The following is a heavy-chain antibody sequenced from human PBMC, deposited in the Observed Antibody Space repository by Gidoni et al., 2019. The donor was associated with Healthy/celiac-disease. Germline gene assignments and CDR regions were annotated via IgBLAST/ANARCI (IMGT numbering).Heavy chain of an antibody. J-gene: IGHJ6*02. V-gene: IGHV3-30*18. D-gene: IGHD3-22*01. CDR1: GVTCSSYG. CDR2: ISYDGSNK. CDR3: AKDLEVGAGPEAMDV. Sequence: QVQLVESGGGVVQTGRSLRLSCAASGVTCSSYGMHWVRQAPGKGLEWVAVISYDGSNKYYADSVKGRFTISRDNSKNTLYLQMNSLRAEDTAVYYCAKDLEVGAGPEAMDVWGQGTTVTVSS.